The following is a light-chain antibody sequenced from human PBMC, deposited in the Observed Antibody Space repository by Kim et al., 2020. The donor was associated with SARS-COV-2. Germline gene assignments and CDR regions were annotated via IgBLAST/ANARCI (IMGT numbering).Light chain of an antibody. CDR1: SLRVYY. CDR3: NSRDSSGYHVV. CDR2: DKN. J-gene: IGLJ2*01. V-gene: IGLV3-19*01. Sequence: SSELTQDLAVSVALGQTVTITCQGDSLRVYYASWYQQKPGQAPLLVFYDKNSRPSGIPDRFSGSSSGNTASLTITGAQAEDEADYYCNSRDSSGYHVVFGGGTKVTVL.